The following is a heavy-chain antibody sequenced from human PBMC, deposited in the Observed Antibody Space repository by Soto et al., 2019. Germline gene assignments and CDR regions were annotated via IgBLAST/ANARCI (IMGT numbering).Heavy chain of an antibody. Sequence: SETLSLTCTVSGGSISSYYWSWIRQPPGKGLEWIGYIYYSGSTNYNPSLKSRVTISVDTSKNQFYLKLSSVTAADTAVYYCARLAYSSGWYHPSNFDYWGQGTLVTVSS. CDR3: ARLAYSSGWYHPSNFDY. J-gene: IGHJ4*02. CDR1: GGSISSYY. CDR2: IYYSGST. D-gene: IGHD6-19*01. V-gene: IGHV4-59*08.